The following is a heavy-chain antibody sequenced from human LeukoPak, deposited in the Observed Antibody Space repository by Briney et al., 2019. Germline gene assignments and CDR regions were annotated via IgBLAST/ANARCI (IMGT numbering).Heavy chain of an antibody. Sequence: GGSLRLSCVASGLPIADFAMHWVRQATGKGLEWVSLISGDGVSTFYADSVKGRFSISRDNSKNSLYLEMNSLRTEDAAMYYCAQESGKFDYWGQGTLVAVSS. CDR3: AQESGKFDY. CDR2: ISGDGVST. J-gene: IGHJ4*02. CDR1: GLPIADFA. V-gene: IGHV3-43*02.